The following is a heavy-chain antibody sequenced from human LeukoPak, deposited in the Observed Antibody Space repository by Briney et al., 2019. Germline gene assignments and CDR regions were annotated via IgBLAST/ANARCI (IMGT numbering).Heavy chain of an antibody. J-gene: IGHJ4*02. CDR3: ARVLIAPFQFDY. D-gene: IGHD2-15*01. Sequence: PSETLSLTCTVSGGSISSGGYYWSWIRQPPGKGLEWIGYIYHSGSTYYNPSLKSRVTISVDRSKNQFSLKLTSVTAADTAVYYCARVLIAPFQFDYWGQGTLVTVSS. CDR1: GGSISSGGYY. V-gene: IGHV4-30-2*01. CDR2: IYHSGST.